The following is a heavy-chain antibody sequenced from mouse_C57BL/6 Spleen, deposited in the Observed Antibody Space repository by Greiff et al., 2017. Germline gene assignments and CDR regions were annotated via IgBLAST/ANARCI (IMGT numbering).Heavy chain of an antibody. CDR2: IFAGGGST. Sequence: QVQLLQSGAELMKPGGSVKLSCTASGYTFTGYCIEWVQQRPGNGLEWIGEIFAGGGSTNYHDNFKGQVNFSADTASNTAYMQLSSLTTEDSAIYYCARRITTPGYWGQGTTLTVSS. CDR3: ARRITTPGY. D-gene: IGHD2-4*01. J-gene: IGHJ2*01. V-gene: IGHV1-9*01. CDR1: GYTFTGYC.